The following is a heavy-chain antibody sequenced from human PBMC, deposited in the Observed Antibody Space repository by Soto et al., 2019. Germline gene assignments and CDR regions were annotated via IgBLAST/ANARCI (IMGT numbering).Heavy chain of an antibody. CDR2: ISYSGTT. J-gene: IGHJ6*04. D-gene: IGHD3-16*01. CDR1: GGYIISDY. V-gene: IGHV4-59*01. CDR3: EEGGGTGNNVLAV. Sequence: LETLSLTYTVAGGYIISDYWSWIRQAPGKGLEWIGYISYSGTTNYNPSLKRRVTISIDTSKNQFSLKLSSVTPADTGVYDWEEGGGTGNNVLAVGGKGSTVPVSS.